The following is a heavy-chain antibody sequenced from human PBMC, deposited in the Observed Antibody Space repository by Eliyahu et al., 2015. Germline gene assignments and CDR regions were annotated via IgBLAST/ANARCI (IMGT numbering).Heavy chain of an antibody. CDR1: XFTXXXYXA. J-gene: IGHJ3*02. Sequence: QVQLVESGGGVVQPGRSLRLSGAASXFTXXXYXAVHWVRQAPGKGLEWVTLISYDGSHKYYADSVKGRFTISRDNSKNTLYLQMNSLRAEDTAVYYCARDSGGSGSSWPDAFDIWGQGTMVTVSS. V-gene: IGHV3-30*04. CDR2: ISYDGSHK. CDR3: ARDSGGSGSSWPDAFDI. D-gene: IGHD3-10*01.